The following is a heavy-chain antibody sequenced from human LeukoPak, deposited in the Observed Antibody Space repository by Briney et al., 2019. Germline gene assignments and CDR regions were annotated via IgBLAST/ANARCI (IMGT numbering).Heavy chain of an antibody. CDR2: ISGSGGTT. D-gene: IGHD2-8*02. V-gene: IGHV3-23*01. CDR3: AKDPGASVSGFYMDV. Sequence: PGGSLRLSCAASGFTFSSYAMAWVRQAPGKGLDWVSTISGSGGTTYYADSVKGRFTISRDNSKNMLYLQMDTLRAEDTALYYCAKDPGASVSGFYMDVWGKGTTVIVSS. J-gene: IGHJ6*03. CDR1: GFTFSSYA.